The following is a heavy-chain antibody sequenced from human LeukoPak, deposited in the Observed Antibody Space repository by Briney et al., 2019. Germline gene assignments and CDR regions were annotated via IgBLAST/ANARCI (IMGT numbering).Heavy chain of an antibody. Sequence: GGSLRLSCAGSGFSFSSYDMLWVRQAKGKGLEWVSAIGSGGDTYYAGSVKGRFTISRESAKNSFYLQMNSLSAGDTAVYFCARAVAGTDEIDSWGQGTLVTVSS. D-gene: IGHD6-19*01. J-gene: IGHJ4*02. CDR1: GFSFSSYD. CDR3: ARAVAGTDEIDS. CDR2: IGSGGDT. V-gene: IGHV3-13*01.